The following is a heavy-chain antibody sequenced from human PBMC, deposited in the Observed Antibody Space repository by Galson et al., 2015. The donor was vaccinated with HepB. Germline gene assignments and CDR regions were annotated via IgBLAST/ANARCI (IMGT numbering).Heavy chain of an antibody. CDR1: GLSFRSYA. CDR3: ARGGWFGNAFDV. CDR2: VSGDGGTT. J-gene: IGHJ3*01. Sequence: SLRLSCAVSGLSFRSYAMHWVRQAPGKGLEYVSAVSGDGGTTNYGDSVKGRFIISRDNSKNTMYLQMNSLRAEDTAVYYCARGGWFGNAFDVWGQGTLVTVSS. D-gene: IGHD3-10*01. V-gene: IGHV3-64*04.